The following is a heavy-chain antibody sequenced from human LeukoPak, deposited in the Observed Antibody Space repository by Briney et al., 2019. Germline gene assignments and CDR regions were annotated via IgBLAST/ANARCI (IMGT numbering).Heavy chain of an antibody. J-gene: IGHJ5*02. CDR3: ATAGASGWYAAGWFDP. Sequence: PGGSLRLSCAASGFPFNNYWMHWVRQAPGKGLVWVSSINTDGRTTRYAASVQGRFTISRDNAKNTLYLQMNSLRVDDTAVYYCATAGASGWYAAGWFDPWGQGTLVTVSS. V-gene: IGHV3-74*01. D-gene: IGHD6-19*01. CDR2: INTDGRTT. CDR1: GFPFNNYW.